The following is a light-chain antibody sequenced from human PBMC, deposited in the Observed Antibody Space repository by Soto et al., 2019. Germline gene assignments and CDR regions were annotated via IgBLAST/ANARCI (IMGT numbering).Light chain of an antibody. CDR1: QRISGF. Sequence: DIQMTQSPSSLSASVGDRVTITCRASQRISGFLSWYQHKPGQAPKLLIYAAATLESGVPSRFAASGSGTEFTLTISSLHAEDFGTYYCQQSFSKPLTFGQGTRVEVK. J-gene: IGKJ1*01. CDR2: AAA. V-gene: IGKV1-39*01. CDR3: QQSFSKPLT.